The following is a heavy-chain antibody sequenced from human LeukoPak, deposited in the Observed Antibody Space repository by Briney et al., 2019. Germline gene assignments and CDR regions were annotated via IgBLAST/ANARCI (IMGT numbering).Heavy chain of an antibody. CDR2: INPNSGGT. Sequence: ASVKVSCKASGYTFTGDYMHWVRQAPGQGLEWMGWINPNSGGTNYAQKFQGRVTMTRDTSISTAYMELSRLRSDDTAVYYCARVFSGSSGWLIGWDYYYMDVWGKGTTVTVSS. J-gene: IGHJ6*03. D-gene: IGHD6-19*01. V-gene: IGHV1-2*02. CDR1: GYTFTGDY. CDR3: ARVFSGSSGWLIGWDYYYMDV.